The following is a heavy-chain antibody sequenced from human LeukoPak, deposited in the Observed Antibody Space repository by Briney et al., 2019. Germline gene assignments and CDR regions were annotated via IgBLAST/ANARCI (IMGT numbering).Heavy chain of an antibody. V-gene: IGHV3-48*03. J-gene: IGHJ4*02. CDR2: ISSSGSTI. D-gene: IGHD3-10*01. CDR1: GGSISSSN. Sequence: PSGTLSLTCAVSGGSISSSNWWSWVRQPPGKGLEWVSYISSSGSTIYYADSVKGRFTISRDNAKNSLYLQMNSLRAEDTAVYYCARGLTMVRGVIRAPNRTPFDYWGQGTLVTVSS. CDR3: ARGLTMVRGVIRAPNRTPFDY.